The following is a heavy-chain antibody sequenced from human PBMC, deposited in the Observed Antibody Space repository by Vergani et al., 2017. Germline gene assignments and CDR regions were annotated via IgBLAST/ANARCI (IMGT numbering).Heavy chain of an antibody. V-gene: IGHV3-9*01. CDR2: ISWNSGSI. CDR1: GFTFDDYA. CDR3: AKDPHCSSTSCYGGIDY. D-gene: IGHD2-2*01. Sequence: EVQLVESGGGLVQPGRSLRLSCAASGFTFDDYAMHWVRQAPGKGLEWVSGISWNSGSIGYADSVKGRFTISRDNAKNSLYLQMNSLRAEDTALYYCAKDPHCSSTSCYGGIDYWGQGTLVTVSS. J-gene: IGHJ4*02.